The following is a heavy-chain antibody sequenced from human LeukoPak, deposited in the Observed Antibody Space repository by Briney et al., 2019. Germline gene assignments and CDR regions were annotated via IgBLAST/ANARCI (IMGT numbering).Heavy chain of an antibody. CDR2: ISSSSSYI. CDR1: GFTLSSYS. V-gene: IGHV3-21*01. D-gene: IGHD4-17*01. CDR3: ARVTGTTVTTEDGMHV. Sequence: GGSLRLSCAASGFTLSSYSMNWVRQAPGKGLEWVSSISSSSSYIYYADSVKGRFTISRDNAKNSLYLQMNSLRAEDTAVYYCARVTGTTVTTEDGMHVWGQGTTVTVSS. J-gene: IGHJ6*02.